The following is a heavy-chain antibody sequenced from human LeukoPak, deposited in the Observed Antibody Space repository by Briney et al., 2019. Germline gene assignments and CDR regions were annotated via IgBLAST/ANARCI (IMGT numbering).Heavy chain of an antibody. CDR1: GGSISSYY. Sequence: SETLSLTCTVSGGSISSYYWSWIRQPPGKGLEWIGDIYYSGSTNYNPSLKSRVTISVDTYTNQFSLKLSSVTAADTAVYYCASIVKDCSGGSCYGFYYFDYWGQGTLVTVSS. CDR3: ASIVKDCSGGSCYGFYYFDY. D-gene: IGHD2-15*01. V-gene: IGHV4-59*01. CDR2: IYYSGST. J-gene: IGHJ4*02.